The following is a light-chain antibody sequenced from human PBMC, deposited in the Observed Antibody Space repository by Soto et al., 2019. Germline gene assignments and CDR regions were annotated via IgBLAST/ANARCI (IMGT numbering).Light chain of an antibody. CDR3: CSYAGSSTYV. J-gene: IGLJ1*01. V-gene: IGLV2-23*01. CDR2: GGS. Sequence: QSALTQPASVSGSPGQSITISCTGTSSDVGSYNLVSWYQKHPGQAPKVMIYGGSKRPSGVTNRFSGSQSGNTASLTISGLQAEDEAFYYCCSYAGSSTYVFGTGTKLTVL. CDR1: SSDVGSYNL.